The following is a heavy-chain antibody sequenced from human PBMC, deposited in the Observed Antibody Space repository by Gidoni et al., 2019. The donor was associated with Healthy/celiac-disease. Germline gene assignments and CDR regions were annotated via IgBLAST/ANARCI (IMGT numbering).Heavy chain of an antibody. V-gene: IGHV3-33*01. CDR3: AREGSSGGRLSGYYGMDV. Sequence: QVQLVESGGGVGRPGRSLRLSCAACGFTFSSYGLHWVRQAPGKGLEWVAVIWYDGSNKYYADSVKGRFTISRDNSKNTLYLQMYSLRAEDTAVYYCAREGSSGGRLSGYYGMDVWGQGTTVTVSS. D-gene: IGHD3-16*01. J-gene: IGHJ6*02. CDR2: IWYDGSNK. CDR1: GFTFSSYG.